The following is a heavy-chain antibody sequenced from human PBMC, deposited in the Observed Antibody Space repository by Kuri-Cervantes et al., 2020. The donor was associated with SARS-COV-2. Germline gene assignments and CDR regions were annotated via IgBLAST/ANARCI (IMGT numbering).Heavy chain of an antibody. CDR3: ARSYCGGDCYSFYYYYYGMDV. J-gene: IGHJ6*02. V-gene: IGHV4-34*01. D-gene: IGHD2-21*02. Sequence: SQTLSLTCAVYGGSFSGYYWSWIRQPPGKGLEWIGEINHSGSTNYNTSLKSRVTISVDTSKNQFSLKLSSVTAADTAVYYFARSYCGGDCYSFYYYYYGMDVWGQGTTVTVSS. CDR2: INHSGST. CDR1: GGSFSGYY.